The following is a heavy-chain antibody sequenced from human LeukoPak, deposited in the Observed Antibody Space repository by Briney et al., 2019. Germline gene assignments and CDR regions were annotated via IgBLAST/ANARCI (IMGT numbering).Heavy chain of an antibody. CDR1: GYTFTSYG. CDR2: ISTYIGNT. Sequence: ASVKVSCEASGYTFTSYGISWVRQAPGQGLEWMGWISTYIGNTHYAQKLQGRVTMTTDTSTSTAYMELRSLRSDDTAVYCCARSSLAVAGSVFDYWGQGTLVTVSS. D-gene: IGHD6-19*01. CDR3: ARSSLAVAGSVFDY. J-gene: IGHJ4*02. V-gene: IGHV1-18*01.